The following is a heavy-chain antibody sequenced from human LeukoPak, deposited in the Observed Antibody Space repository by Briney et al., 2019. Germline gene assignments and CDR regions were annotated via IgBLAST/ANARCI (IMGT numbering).Heavy chain of an antibody. V-gene: IGHV3-30*03. J-gene: IGHJ4*02. CDR1: GFTLSHYG. D-gene: IGHD2-21*01. CDR3: AREKVIASSPRKEFDY. Sequence: GGSLRLSCEASGFTLSHYGMHWVRQAPGKGLEWVAVISYDGSNKYYADSVKGRFTISRDNSKNTLYLQMNSLRAEDTAVYYCAREKVIASSPRKEFDYWGQGTLVTVSS. CDR2: ISYDGSNK.